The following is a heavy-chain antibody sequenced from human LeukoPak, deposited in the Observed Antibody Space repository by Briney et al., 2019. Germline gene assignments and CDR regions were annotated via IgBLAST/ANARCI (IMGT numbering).Heavy chain of an antibody. CDR1: GYTFTGYY. J-gene: IGHJ5*02. V-gene: IGHV1-2*02. CDR2: INPNSGGT. Sequence: ASVKVSCKASGYTFTGYYMHWVRQAPGQGLEWMGWINPNSGGTNYAQKFQGRVTMTRDTSISTAYMELSRLRSDDTAVYYCARDVVYYGSGSLYRANWFDPWGQGTLVTVSS. CDR3: ARDVVYYGSGSLYRANWFDP. D-gene: IGHD3-10*01.